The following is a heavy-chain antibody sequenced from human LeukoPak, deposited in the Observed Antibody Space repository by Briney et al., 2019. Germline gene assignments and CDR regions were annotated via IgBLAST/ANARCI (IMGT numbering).Heavy chain of an antibody. D-gene: IGHD3-22*01. CDR1: GFTFSSYA. V-gene: IGHV3-23*01. Sequence: PGGSLRLSCAASGFTFSSYAMSWVRQAPGKGLEWVSAISGSGGSTYYADSVKGRFTISRDNSKNTLYLQMNSLRAEDTAVYYCAKDRMATYYYDSSGSAFDYWGLGTLVTVSS. CDR3: AKDRMATYYYDSSGSAFDY. J-gene: IGHJ4*02. CDR2: ISGSGGST.